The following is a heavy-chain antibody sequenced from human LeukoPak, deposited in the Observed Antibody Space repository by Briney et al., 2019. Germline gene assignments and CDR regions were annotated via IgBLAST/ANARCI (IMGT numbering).Heavy chain of an antibody. D-gene: IGHD1-7*01. Sequence: GASVKVSCKASGGTFSSYAISWVRQAPGQGLEWMGGIIPIFGTANHAQKFQGRVTITTDESTSTAYMELSRLRSEDTAVYYCARDNYAGANWFDPWGQGTLVTVSS. CDR1: GGTFSSYA. CDR2: IIPIFGTA. V-gene: IGHV1-69*05. J-gene: IGHJ5*02. CDR3: ARDNYAGANWFDP.